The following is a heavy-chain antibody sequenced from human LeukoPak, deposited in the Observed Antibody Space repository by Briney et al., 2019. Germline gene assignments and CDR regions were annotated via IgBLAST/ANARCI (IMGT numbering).Heavy chain of an antibody. D-gene: IGHD5-18*01. CDR3: ARDSRGGYSYGFMFFDY. Sequence: GGSLRLSCAASGFIFSNSAMNWVRQAPGKGLEWVSYISSSSSTIYYADSVKGRFTISRDNAKNSLYLQMNSLRAEDTAVYYCARDSRGGYSYGFMFFDYWGQGTLVTVSS. V-gene: IGHV3-48*04. CDR2: ISSSSSTI. CDR1: GFIFSNSA. J-gene: IGHJ4*02.